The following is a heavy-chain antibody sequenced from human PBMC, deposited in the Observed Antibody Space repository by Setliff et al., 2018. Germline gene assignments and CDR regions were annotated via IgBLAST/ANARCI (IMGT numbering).Heavy chain of an antibody. CDR2: IYHSGST. J-gene: IGHJ4*02. CDR1: GYPISSGYH. V-gene: IGHV4-38-2*01. D-gene: IGHD5-12*01. CDR3: ARGMRDGYRSFHY. Sequence: NPSETLSLTCAVSGYPISSGYHWAWIRQLPGKGLEWIGTIYHSGSTYFNPSLESRVTLSVDTSKNQFSLKLTSVIAADTAVYYCARGMRDGYRSFHYWGQGTLVTVSS.